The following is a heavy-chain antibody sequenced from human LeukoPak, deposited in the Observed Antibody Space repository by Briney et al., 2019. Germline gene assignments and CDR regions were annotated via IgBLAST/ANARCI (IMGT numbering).Heavy chain of an antibody. V-gene: IGHV3-48*01. CDR1: GFTFSSYS. D-gene: IGHD3-22*01. Sequence: PGGSLRLSCAASGFTFSSYSMNWVRQAPGKGLEWVSYISSSSTIYYADSVKGRFTISRDNAKNSLYLQMNSLRAEDTAVYYCARDPAPYYYDSSGYDIWGQGTMVTVSS. CDR2: ISSSSTI. CDR3: ARDPAPYYYDSSGYDI. J-gene: IGHJ3*02.